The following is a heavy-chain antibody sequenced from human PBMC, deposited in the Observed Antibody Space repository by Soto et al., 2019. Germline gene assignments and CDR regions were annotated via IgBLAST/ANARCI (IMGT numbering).Heavy chain of an antibody. Sequence: PSETLSLTCTVSGGSISSYYWSWIRQPPGKGLEWIGYIYYSGSTNYNPSLKSRVTISVDTSKNQFSLKLSSVTAADTAVYYCARADVLRNFVIDYWGQGTLVTVSS. CDR2: IYYSGST. CDR3: ARADVLRNFVIDY. CDR1: GGSISSYY. D-gene: IGHD3-9*01. J-gene: IGHJ4*02. V-gene: IGHV4-59*12.